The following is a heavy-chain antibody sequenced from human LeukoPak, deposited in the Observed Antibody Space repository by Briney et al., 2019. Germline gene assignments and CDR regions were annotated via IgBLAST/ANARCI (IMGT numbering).Heavy chain of an antibody. J-gene: IGHJ3*02. CDR2: IYYSGNT. D-gene: IGHD3-22*01. CDR1: GDSLSSGGYY. V-gene: IGHV4-31*03. CDR3: ARDSHSSGYYGAFDI. Sequence: SETLSLTCTVSGDSLSSGGYYWTWIRQHPGKGLEWIGYIYYSGNTHYNPSLKSRVTISVDTSKNQFSLKLTSVTAADTAVYYCARDSHSSGYYGAFDIWGHGTMVTVSS.